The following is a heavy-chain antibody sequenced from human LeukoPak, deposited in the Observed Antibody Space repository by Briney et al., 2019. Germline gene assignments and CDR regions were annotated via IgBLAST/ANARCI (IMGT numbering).Heavy chain of an antibody. D-gene: IGHD3-16*02. CDR3: ARYDVWGSYRAFDY. CDR2: INHSGST. CDR1: GGSISNYY. V-gene: IGHV4-34*01. J-gene: IGHJ4*02. Sequence: SETLSLTCTVSGGSISNYYWNWIRQPPGKGLEWIGEINHSGSTNCNPSLKSRVTISVDTSKNQFSLKLSSVTAADTAVYYCARYDVWGSYRAFDYWGQGTLVTVSS.